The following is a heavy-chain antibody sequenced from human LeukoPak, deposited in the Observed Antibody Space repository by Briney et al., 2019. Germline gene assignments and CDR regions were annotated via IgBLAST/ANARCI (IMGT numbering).Heavy chain of an antibody. D-gene: IGHD6-19*01. CDR1: GYTFTSYG. J-gene: IGHJ4*02. V-gene: IGHV1-18*01. CDR3: ARIDSSGWYLYYFDY. Sequence: ASVKVSCKASGYTFTSYGISWVRQAPGQGLEWMGWISAYNGNTNYAQKLQGRVTMTTDTSTSTAYMELRSPRSDDTAVYYCARIDSSGWYLYYFDYWGQGTLVTVSS. CDR2: ISAYNGNT.